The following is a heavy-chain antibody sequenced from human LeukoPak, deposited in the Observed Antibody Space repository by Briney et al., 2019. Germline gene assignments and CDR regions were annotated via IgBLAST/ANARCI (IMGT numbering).Heavy chain of an antibody. D-gene: IGHD4-17*01. V-gene: IGHV1-69*06. CDR2: IIPIFGTA. Sequence: ASVKVSCKASEGTFSSYAISWVRQAPGQGLEWMGGIIPIFGTANYAQKFQGRVTITADKSTSTAYMELSSLRSEDTAVYYCARDEGKGYGDPLDYWGQGTLVTVSS. CDR1: EGTFSSYA. CDR3: ARDEGKGYGDPLDY. J-gene: IGHJ4*02.